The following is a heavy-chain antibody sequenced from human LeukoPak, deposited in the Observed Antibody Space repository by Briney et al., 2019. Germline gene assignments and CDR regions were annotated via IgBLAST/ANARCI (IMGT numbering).Heavy chain of an antibody. D-gene: IGHD1-26*01. V-gene: IGHV1-8*03. CDR3: ARGRFVGATRTNYFDY. CDR1: GYTFTGYY. J-gene: IGHJ4*02. CDR2: INPNSGNT. Sequence: ASVKVSCKASGYTFTGYYMHWVRQAPGQGLEWMGWINPNSGNTGYAQKFQGRVTITRNTSISTAYMELSSLRSEDTAVYYCARGRFVGATRTNYFDYWGQGTLVTVSS.